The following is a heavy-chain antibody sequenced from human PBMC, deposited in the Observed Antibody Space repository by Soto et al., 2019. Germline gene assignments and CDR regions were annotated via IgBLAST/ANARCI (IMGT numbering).Heavy chain of an antibody. CDR2: MSRSSRYI. CDR1: GFTFNSYN. V-gene: IGHV3-21*01. J-gene: IGHJ4*02. Sequence: GGSLRLSCAASGFTFNSYNMNWVRQAPGKGLEWVSSMSRSSRYIYYADSVKGRFTISRDNAKNSVYLQMNSLRAEDTAVYYCARDGGVAATLANYFDYWGQGTLVTVSS. CDR3: ARDGGVAATLANYFDY. D-gene: IGHD2-15*01.